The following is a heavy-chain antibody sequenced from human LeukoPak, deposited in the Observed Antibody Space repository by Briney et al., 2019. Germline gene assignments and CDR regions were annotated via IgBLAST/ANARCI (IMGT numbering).Heavy chain of an antibody. V-gene: IGHV3-23*01. CDR3: AKAKPYSSSWYWDY. J-gene: IGHJ4*02. D-gene: IGHD6-13*01. Sequence: GGSLRLSCAASGFTFSTYAMSWVRQAPGKGLEWVSAISGSGGSTYYADSVKGRFTISRDNSKNTLYLQMNSLRAEDTAVYYCAKAKPYSSSWYWDYWGQGTLVTVSS. CDR2: ISGSGGST. CDR1: GFTFSTYA.